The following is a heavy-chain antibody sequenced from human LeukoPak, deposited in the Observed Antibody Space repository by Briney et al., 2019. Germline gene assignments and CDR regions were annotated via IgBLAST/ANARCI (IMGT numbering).Heavy chain of an antibody. J-gene: IGHJ4*02. Sequence: ASVKVSCKVSGYTLTELSMHWVRQAPGKGLGWMGGFDPEDGETIYAQKLQGRVTMTTDTSTSTAYMELRSLRSDDTAVYYCARRSAARHPFDYWGQGTLVTVSS. CDR1: GYTLTELS. CDR2: FDPEDGET. CDR3: ARRSAARHPFDY. D-gene: IGHD6-6*01. V-gene: IGHV1-24*01.